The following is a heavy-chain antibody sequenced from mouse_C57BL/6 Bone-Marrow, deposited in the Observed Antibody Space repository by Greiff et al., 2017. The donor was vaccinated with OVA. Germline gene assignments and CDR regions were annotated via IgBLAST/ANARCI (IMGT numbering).Heavy chain of an antibody. Sequence: EVQLQESGGGLVQPGGSLSLSCAASGFTFTDYYMSWVRQPPGKALEWLGFIRNKANGYTTEYSASVKGRFTISRDNSQSILYLQMNALRAEDSATYYCARTLWYFDVWGTGTTVTVSS. CDR2: IRNKANGYTT. J-gene: IGHJ1*03. CDR3: ARTLWYFDV. V-gene: IGHV7-3*01. CDR1: GFTFTDYY.